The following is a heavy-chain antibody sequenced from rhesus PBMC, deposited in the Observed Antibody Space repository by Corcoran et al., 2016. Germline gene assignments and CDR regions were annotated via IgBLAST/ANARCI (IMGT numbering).Heavy chain of an antibody. CDR3: ARDRAGAAGNFDY. D-gene: IGHD6-25*01. CDR2: ISGSSGST. J-gene: IGHJ4*01. CDR1: GGSVSSSNW. V-gene: IGHV4S19*01. Sequence: QVQLQESGPGLVKPSETLSLTCAVSGGSVSSSNWWSWIRQPPGKGLEWIGYISGSSGSTNYNPSLKNRVTISKDTSKNQFSLKLSSVTAADTAVYYCARDRAGAAGNFDYWGQGVLVTVSS.